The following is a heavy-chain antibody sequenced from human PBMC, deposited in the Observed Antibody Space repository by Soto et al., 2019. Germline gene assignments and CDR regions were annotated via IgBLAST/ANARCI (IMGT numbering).Heavy chain of an antibody. CDR3: AKCGGDYDFWSGYYSPLDGCDY. J-gene: IGHJ4*02. Sequence: EVQLLESGGGLVQPGGSLRLSCAASGFTFSSYAMSWVRQAPGKGLEWVSAISGSGGSTYYADSVQGRFTISRDNSKDTLDLQMNSLRAEDTDVYYCAKCGGDYDFWSGYYSPLDGCDYWGQGTLVTVSS. CDR2: ISGSGGST. D-gene: IGHD3-3*01. CDR1: GFTFSSYA. V-gene: IGHV3-23*01.